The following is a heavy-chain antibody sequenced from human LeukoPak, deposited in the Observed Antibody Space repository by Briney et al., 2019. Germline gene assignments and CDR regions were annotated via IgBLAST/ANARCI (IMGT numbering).Heavy chain of an antibody. Sequence: GGSLRLSCAPSGFAFSSYWMNWVRQAPGKGLEWVANVDREGSDKNYVDSVKGRFTISRDNAKNSLYLQMNSLRVEDTAVYYCVRDGVPGGRDVWGQGTTVTVS. D-gene: IGHD3-16*01. CDR3: VRDGVPGGRDV. J-gene: IGHJ6*02. V-gene: IGHV3-7*01. CDR2: VDREGSDK. CDR1: GFAFSSYW.